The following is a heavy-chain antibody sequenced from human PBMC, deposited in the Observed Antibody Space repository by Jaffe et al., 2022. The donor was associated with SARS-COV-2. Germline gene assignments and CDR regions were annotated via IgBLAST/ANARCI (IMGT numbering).Heavy chain of an antibody. V-gene: IGHV4-31*03. Sequence: QGQLQESGPGLVKPSQTLSLTCTDPDGSIRSGDFYGSWIRQHPGKGLEWIGNIYRSGSAYYNPSLKSRITISLDTAKNQFSLNVNSVTAADTAVYYCARLPRVRGAPGYYGLDVWGQGTTVTVSS. J-gene: IGHJ6*02. CDR3: ARLPRVRGAPGYYGLDV. D-gene: IGHD3-10*01. CDR2: IYRSGSA. CDR1: DGSIRSGDFY.